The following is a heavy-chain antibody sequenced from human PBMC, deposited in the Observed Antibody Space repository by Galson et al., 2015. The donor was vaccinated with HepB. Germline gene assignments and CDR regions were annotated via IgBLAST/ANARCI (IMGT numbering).Heavy chain of an antibody. D-gene: IGHD2-2*01. J-gene: IGHJ5*02. CDR3: ARDPSDAASWFDP. CDR2: ISFDGRNK. Sequence: SLRLSCATSGFSFSSYPMHWVRQAPGKGLEWVAVISFDGRNKNYADSVKGRFTVSRDNSKKTLYLQMNSLRGEDTAVYYCARDPSDAASWFDPWGQGTLVTVSS. V-gene: IGHV3-30*04. CDR1: GFSFSSYP.